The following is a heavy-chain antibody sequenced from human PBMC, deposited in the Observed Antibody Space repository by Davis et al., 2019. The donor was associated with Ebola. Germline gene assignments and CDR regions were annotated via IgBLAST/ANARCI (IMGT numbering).Heavy chain of an antibody. V-gene: IGHV3-11*04. CDR1: GFTFSDYY. D-gene: IGHD2-21*01. J-gene: IGHJ3*02. CDR2: ISSSGSTI. CDR3: ARSPYCGGDCYWLGGAFDI. Sequence: PGGSLRLSCAASGFTFSDYYMSWIRQAPGKGLEWVSYISSSGSTIYYADSVKGRFTISRDNAKNSLYLQMNSLRAEDTAVYYCARSPYCGGDCYWLGGAFDIWGQGTMVTVSS.